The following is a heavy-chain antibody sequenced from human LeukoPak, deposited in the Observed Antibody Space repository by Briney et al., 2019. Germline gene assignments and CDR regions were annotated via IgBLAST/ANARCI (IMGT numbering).Heavy chain of an antibody. J-gene: IGHJ4*02. CDR3: ARWVGAAGFDY. CDR2: ISFDGSNK. V-gene: IGHV3-30-3*01. CDR1: GFTFSNYA. Sequence: GRSLRLSCAASGFTFSNYAMHWVRHAPGRGLEWLAVISFDGSNKYYADSVKGRFSISRDNSKNTLYLQMNSLRAEDTAVYYCARWVGAAGFDYWGQGTLVTVSS. D-gene: IGHD2-15*01.